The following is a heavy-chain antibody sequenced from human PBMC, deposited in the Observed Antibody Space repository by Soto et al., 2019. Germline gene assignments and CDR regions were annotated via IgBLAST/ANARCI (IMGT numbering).Heavy chain of an antibody. Sequence: QVHLVQSGAEVKKPGASVKVSCKASGYTFTSYGITWVRQAPGQGLEWMGWISAHNGNTDYAQKLQGRVIVTRDTSTGTADMELRSLISDDTAVYYCARGRCGDYWGQGALVTVSS. J-gene: IGHJ4*02. CDR1: GYTFTSYG. V-gene: IGHV1-18*01. CDR3: ARGRCGDY. CDR2: ISAHNGNT.